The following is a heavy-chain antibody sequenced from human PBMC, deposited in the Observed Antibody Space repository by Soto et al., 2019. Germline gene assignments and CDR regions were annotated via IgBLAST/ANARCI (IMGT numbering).Heavy chain of an antibody. J-gene: IGHJ4*02. D-gene: IGHD2-2*02. CDR2: IRSKANSYAT. CDR3: TRHRCSSTSCYMGY. Sequence: EVQLVESGGGLVQPGGSLKLSCAASGVTFSGSAMHWVRQASGKGLEWVGRIRSKANSYATAYAASVKGRFTISRDDSKNTAYLQMNSLKTEDTAVYYCTRHRCSSTSCYMGYWGQGTLVTVSS. CDR1: GVTFSGSA. V-gene: IGHV3-73*02.